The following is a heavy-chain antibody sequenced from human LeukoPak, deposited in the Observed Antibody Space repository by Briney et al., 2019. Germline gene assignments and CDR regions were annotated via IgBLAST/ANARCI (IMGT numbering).Heavy chain of an antibody. D-gene: IGHD6-19*01. V-gene: IGHV1-2*02. CDR1: GYTFTGYY. CDR2: INPNSGGT. CDR3: AREWQQLVLGIAVAGPFDY. J-gene: IGHJ4*02. Sequence: GSVKVSCTASGYTFTGYYMHWVRQAPGQGLEWMGWINPNSGGTNYAQKFQGRVTMTRDTSISTAYMELSRLRSDDTAVYYCAREWQQLVLGIAVAGPFDYWGQGTLVTVSS.